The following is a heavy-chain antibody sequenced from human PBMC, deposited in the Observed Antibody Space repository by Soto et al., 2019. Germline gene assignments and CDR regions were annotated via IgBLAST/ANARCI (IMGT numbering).Heavy chain of an antibody. CDR3: ATDGMTDGDN. CDR1: GYSISSGSY. Sequence: PETLSLTCDVSGYSISSGSYWGWIRQPPGKGLEWIGSIYHSGSTYYNPSLTSRVTMSVAMSANVLSLELESVTAADAAVYYCATDGMTDGDNWAQGTL. D-gene: IGHD1-1*01. J-gene: IGHJ4*02. CDR2: IYHSGST. V-gene: IGHV4-38-2*02.